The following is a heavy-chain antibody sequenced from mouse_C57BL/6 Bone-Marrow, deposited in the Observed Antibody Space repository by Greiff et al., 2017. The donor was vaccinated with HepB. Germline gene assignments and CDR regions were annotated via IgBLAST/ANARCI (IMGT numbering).Heavy chain of an antibody. CDR3: TRVGYYYGSSYEGYAMDY. V-gene: IGHV5-9-1*02. CDR2: ISSGGDYI. Sequence: EVQLMESGEGLVKPGGSLKLSCAASGFTFSSYAMSWVRQTPEKRLEWVAYISSGGDYIYYADTVKGRFTISRDNARNTLYLQMSSLKSEDTAMYYCTRVGYYYGSSYEGYAMDYWGQGTSVTVSS. D-gene: IGHD1-1*01. J-gene: IGHJ4*01. CDR1: GFTFSSYA.